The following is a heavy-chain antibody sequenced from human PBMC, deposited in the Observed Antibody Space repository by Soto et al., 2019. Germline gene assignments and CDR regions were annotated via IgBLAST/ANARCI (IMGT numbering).Heavy chain of an antibody. CDR2: INAGNGNT. CDR3: ARAIRGIAAVSNWFDP. Sequence: ASVKVSCKASGYTFTSYAMHWVRQAPGQRLEWMGWINAGNGNTKYSQKFQGRVTITRDTSASTAYMELSSLRSEDTAVYYRARAIRGIAAVSNWFDPWGQGTLVTVSS. CDR1: GYTFTSYA. J-gene: IGHJ5*02. D-gene: IGHD6-13*01. V-gene: IGHV1-3*01.